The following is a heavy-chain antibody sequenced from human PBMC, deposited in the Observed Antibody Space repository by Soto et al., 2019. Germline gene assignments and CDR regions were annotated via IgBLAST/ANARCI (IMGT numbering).Heavy chain of an antibody. CDR1: GFTFSSYS. V-gene: IGHV3-23*01. CDR2: LGGSGITP. Sequence: PGGSLRLSCAASGFTFSSYSMTWVRQAPGKGLEWVSSLGGSGITPYYADSVKGRFIISRDNSKDTVYLQMNSLRPDDTALYYCARENSRISPRLFQHWGHGTLVTVSS. J-gene: IGHJ1*01. CDR3: ARENSRISPRLFQH. D-gene: IGHD6-6*01.